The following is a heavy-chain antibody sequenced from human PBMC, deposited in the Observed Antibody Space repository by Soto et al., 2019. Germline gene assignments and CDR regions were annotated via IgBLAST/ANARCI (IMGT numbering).Heavy chain of an antibody. Sequence: GPSVKVSCKASGYAFSIYDINWVRQTTGQGLEWMGWMSPNSGDTGYAQKFQGRVTMTRDTSINTAYMELSSLRFEDTAVYYCARGVQQGSDYWGQGTLVTVSS. CDR3: ARGVQQGSDY. CDR2: MSPNSGDT. J-gene: IGHJ4*02. V-gene: IGHV1-8*02. CDR1: GYAFSIYD.